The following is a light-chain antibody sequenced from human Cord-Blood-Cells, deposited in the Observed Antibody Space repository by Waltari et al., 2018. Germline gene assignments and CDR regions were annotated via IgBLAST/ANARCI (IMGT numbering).Light chain of an antibody. V-gene: IGLV3-19*01. CDR1: SLRRDY. J-gene: IGLJ3*02. CDR2: GKN. CDR3: NSRDSSGNHLGV. Sequence: SSEMTQDPAVSVALGPTVRITCQGDSLRRDYASWYQQKPGQAPVLVIYGKNNRPSGIPDLFSGSSSGNTASLTITGAQAEDEADYYCNSRDSSGNHLGVFGGGTKLTVL.